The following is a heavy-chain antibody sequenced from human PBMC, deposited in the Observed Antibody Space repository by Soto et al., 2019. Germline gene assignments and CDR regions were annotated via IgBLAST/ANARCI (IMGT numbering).Heavy chain of an antibody. CDR1: GYSISSSNW. J-gene: IGHJ4*02. V-gene: IGHV4-28*03. D-gene: IGHD5-18*01. Sequence: PSETLSLTCAVSGYSISSSNWWGWIRQPPGKGLEWIGYIYYSGTTYYNPSLKSRVTISVDTSKNQFSLKLTSVTAADTAVYYCARGYGRNFDYWGQGTLVTVSS. CDR2: IYYSGTT. CDR3: ARGYGRNFDY.